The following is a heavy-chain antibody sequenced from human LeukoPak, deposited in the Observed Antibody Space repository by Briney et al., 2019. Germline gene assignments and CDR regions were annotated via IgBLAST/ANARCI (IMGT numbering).Heavy chain of an antibody. CDR1: GFTFSSYA. J-gene: IGHJ6*02. CDR3: ARDGSCSSTSCYYYYYGMDV. CDR2: ISSSSSYI. V-gene: IGHV3-21*01. D-gene: IGHD2-2*01. Sequence: PGGSLRLSCAASGFTFSSYAMHWVRQAPGKGLEWVSSISSSSSYIYYADSVKGRFTISRDNAKNSLYLQMNSLRAEDTAVYYCARDGSCSSTSCYYYYYGMDVWGQGTTVTVSS.